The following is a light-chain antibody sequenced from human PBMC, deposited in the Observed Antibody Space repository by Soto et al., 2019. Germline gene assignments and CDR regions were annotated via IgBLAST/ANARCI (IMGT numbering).Light chain of an antibody. J-gene: IGLJ3*02. CDR1: SGNVGSYNY. V-gene: IGLV2-14*03. CDR3: SSYTTSTTLV. Sequence: QSALTQPASVSGSPEKSITISAPETSGNVGSYNYVSWYQQHPGKAPKLMIYDVRYRPSGVSDRFSGSKSGNTASLTISGLHTEDEADYYCSSYTTSTTLVFGGGTKLTVL. CDR2: DVR.